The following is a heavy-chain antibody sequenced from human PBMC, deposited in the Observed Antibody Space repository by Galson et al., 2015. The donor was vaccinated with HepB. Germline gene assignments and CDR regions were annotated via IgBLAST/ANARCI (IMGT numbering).Heavy chain of an antibody. V-gene: IGHV3-7*03. J-gene: IGHJ6*02. CDR3: ARDFDYYDSSGYYYFYYYYGMDV. Sequence: SLRLSCAASGFTFSSYWMSWVRQAPGKGLEWVANIKQDGSEKYYVDSVEGRFTISRDNAKNSLYLRMNSLRAEDTAVYYCARDFDYYDSSGYYYFYYYYGMDVWGQGTTVTVSS. CDR2: IKQDGSEK. D-gene: IGHD3-22*01. CDR1: GFTFSSYW.